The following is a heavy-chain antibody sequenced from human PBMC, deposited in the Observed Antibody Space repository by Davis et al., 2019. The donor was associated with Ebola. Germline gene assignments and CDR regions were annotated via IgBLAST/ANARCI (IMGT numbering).Heavy chain of an antibody. CDR1: GGTVGSYA. J-gene: IGHJ4*02. CDR2: IIPMFNTA. CDR3: ARGERWNDELDS. D-gene: IGHD1-1*01. V-gene: IGHV1-69*13. Sequence: AASVKVSCKASGGTVGSYAISWVRQAPGQGLEYMGMIIPMFNTANYAQKFQGRVTITADESTTTAYMEVSSLRSDDTAVYYCARGERWNDELDSWGQGTLVTVSS.